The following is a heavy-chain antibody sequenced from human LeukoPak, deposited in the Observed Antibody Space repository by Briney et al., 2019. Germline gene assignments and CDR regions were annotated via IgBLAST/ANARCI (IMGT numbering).Heavy chain of an antibody. Sequence: GGSLRLSCAASGFTFSSYWMHWVRQAPGKGLVSVSRITSADSSTSYEDSVKGRFTISRDNAKNTLYLQMNSLRAEDTAVYYCARGRPNYYFDYWGQGTLVTVSS. CDR1: GFTFSSYW. CDR3: ARGRPNYYFDY. CDR2: ITSADSST. D-gene: IGHD1-1*01. J-gene: IGHJ4*02. V-gene: IGHV3-74*01.